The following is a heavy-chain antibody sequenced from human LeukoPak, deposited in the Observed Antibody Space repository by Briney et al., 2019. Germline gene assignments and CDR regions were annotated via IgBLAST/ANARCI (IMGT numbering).Heavy chain of an antibody. CDR3: AKAPSVVTPYYFDY. Sequence: GGSLRLSCAASGFTFSSYSMNWVRQAPGKGLEWVSSISSSSSYIYYADSVKGRFTISRDNAKNSLYLQMNSLRAEDTAVYYCAKAPSVVTPYYFDYWGQGTLVTVSS. V-gene: IGHV3-21*04. J-gene: IGHJ4*02. D-gene: IGHD3-22*01. CDR2: ISSSSSYI. CDR1: GFTFSSYS.